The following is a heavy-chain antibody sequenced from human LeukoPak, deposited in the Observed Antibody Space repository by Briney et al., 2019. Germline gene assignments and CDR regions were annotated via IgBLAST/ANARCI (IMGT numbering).Heavy chain of an antibody. D-gene: IGHD1-26*01. CDR2: ISGSGGST. Sequence: EGSLRLSCAASGFTFSSYAMSWVRQAPGKGLEWVSAISGSGGSTYYADSVKGRFTISRDNSKNTLYLQMNSLRAEDTAVYYCAKNSGSYYFLWFDPWGQGTLVTVSS. CDR3: AKNSGSYYFLWFDP. J-gene: IGHJ5*02. CDR1: GFTFSSYA. V-gene: IGHV3-23*01.